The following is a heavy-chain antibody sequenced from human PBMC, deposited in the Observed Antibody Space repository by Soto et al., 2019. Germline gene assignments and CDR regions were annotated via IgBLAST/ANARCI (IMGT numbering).Heavy chain of an antibody. J-gene: IGHJ5*02. Sequence: EVQLVESGGGLVQPGGSLRLSCAASGFTVSSNYMSWVRQAPGKGLEWVSVIYSGGSTYYTDSVKGRFTISRDNSKNTLYLKMNSLRAEDTAVYYCARDKSRDGYNGWFDPWGQGTLVTVSS. CDR1: GFTVSSNY. D-gene: IGHD5-12*01. CDR2: IYSGGST. V-gene: IGHV3-66*01. CDR3: ARDKSRDGYNGWFDP.